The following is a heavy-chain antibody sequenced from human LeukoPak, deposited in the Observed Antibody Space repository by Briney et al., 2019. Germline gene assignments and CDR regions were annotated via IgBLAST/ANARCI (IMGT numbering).Heavy chain of an antibody. D-gene: IGHD3-16*01. Sequence: GSLRLSCSASGFTFSDYDMNWIRQAPGKGLEWISAISGRSSHTYYGDSVKGRFSISRDNAKNLLYLQMNGLGAEGTAVYYCGRAFPPLRTSSAGDLWGQGTLVTVSS. CDR1: GFTFSDYD. J-gene: IGHJ4*02. CDR2: ISGRSSHT. V-gene: IGHV3-21*06. CDR3: GRAFPPLRTSSAGDL.